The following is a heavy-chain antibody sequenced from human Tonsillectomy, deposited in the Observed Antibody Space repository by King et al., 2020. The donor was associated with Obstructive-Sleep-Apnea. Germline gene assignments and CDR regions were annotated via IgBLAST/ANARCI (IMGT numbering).Heavy chain of an antibody. CDR2: IYYSGST. Sequence: LQLQESGPGLVKPSETLSLTCTVSGGSISSSSYYWGWIRQPPGKGLEWIGSIYYSGSTYYNPSLKSRVTISVDTSKNQFSLTLSSVTAADTAVYYCARGIRNSCYQTWGQGTLVTVSS. CDR3: ARGIRNSCYQT. V-gene: IGHV4-39*07. J-gene: IGHJ5*02. D-gene: IGHD5-12*01. CDR1: GGSISSSSYY.